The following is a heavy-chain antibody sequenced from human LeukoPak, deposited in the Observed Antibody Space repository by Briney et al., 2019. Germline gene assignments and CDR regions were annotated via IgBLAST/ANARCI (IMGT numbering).Heavy chain of an antibody. J-gene: IGHJ4*02. CDR3: AKVTAYYYDSSGFYYFAS. Sequence: GGSLRLSCAASGFTFSSYAMSWVRQAPGKGLEWVSAISGSGGSTYYADSVKGRFTISRDNSKNTLYLQMNSLRAEDTAVYYCAKVTAYYYDSSGFYYFASWGQGTLVPVSS. D-gene: IGHD3-22*01. V-gene: IGHV3-23*01. CDR2: ISGSGGST. CDR1: GFTFSSYA.